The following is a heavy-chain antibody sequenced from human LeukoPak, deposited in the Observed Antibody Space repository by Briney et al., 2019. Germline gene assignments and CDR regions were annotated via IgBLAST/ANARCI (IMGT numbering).Heavy chain of an antibody. Sequence: ASVKVSCKASGDTFTSYYIHWVRQAPGQGLEWMGIINPSGGSTNYPQKFQGRVTMTRDTSTSTVYMELSSLRSEDTAVYYCARVMYYYYNMDVWGKGTTVTVSS. CDR3: ARVMYYYYNMDV. D-gene: IGHD2-8*01. J-gene: IGHJ6*03. V-gene: IGHV1-46*01. CDR2: INPSGGST. CDR1: GDTFTSYY.